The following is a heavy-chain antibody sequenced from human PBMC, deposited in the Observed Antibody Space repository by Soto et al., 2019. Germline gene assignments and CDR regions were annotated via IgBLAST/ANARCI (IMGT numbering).Heavy chain of an antibody. V-gene: IGHV1-3*01. D-gene: IGHD2-21*02. CDR1: GYTFTSYA. CDR2: INAGNGNT. Sequence: ASVKVSCKASGYTFTSYAMHWVRQAPGQRLEWMGWINAGNGNTKYSQKFQGRVTITRDTSASTAYMELSSLRSEDTAVYYCARDKNCGADCYPTWFDPWGQGTLVTVSS. CDR3: ARDKNCGADCYPTWFDP. J-gene: IGHJ5*02.